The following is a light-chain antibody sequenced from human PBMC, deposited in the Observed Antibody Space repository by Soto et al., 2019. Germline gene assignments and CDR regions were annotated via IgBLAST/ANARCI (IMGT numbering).Light chain of an antibody. CDR1: QSVSSF. Sequence: EVVLTQSPDTLSLSPWERATLSCRASQSVSSFLAWYQQKPGQAPRLLIYDASNRATGIPARFSGSGSGTDFTLTISSLEPEDFAVYDCQHRSSWPGAFGPGTKVDIK. J-gene: IGKJ3*01. CDR3: QHRSSWPGA. V-gene: IGKV3-11*01. CDR2: DAS.